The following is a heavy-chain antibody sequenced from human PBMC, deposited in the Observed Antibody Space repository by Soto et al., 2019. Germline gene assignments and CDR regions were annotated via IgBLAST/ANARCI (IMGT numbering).Heavy chain of an antibody. CDR1: GFTSSGIE. V-gene: IGHV3-48*03. CDR3: AGLSVTGGVDV. D-gene: IGHD2-21*02. CDR2: ISASGDTV. Sequence: EVQLLESGGDLVQPGGSLRLSCAASGFTSSGIELNWVRQAAGKGLEWLSYISASGDTVDYIDSVRGRFTISRDNAKQSLFLQMSALRVEDTAVYYCAGLSVTGGVDVWGQGTTVTVSS. J-gene: IGHJ6*02.